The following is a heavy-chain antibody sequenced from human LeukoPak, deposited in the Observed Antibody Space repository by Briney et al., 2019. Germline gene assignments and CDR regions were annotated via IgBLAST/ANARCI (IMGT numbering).Heavy chain of an antibody. CDR2: ISSGSTII. CDR1: GFTFGSYS. D-gene: IGHD3-10*01. Sequence: SGGSLRLSCAASGFTFGSYSMNWVRQAPGKGLEWVSYISSGSTIIYYADSVRGRFTMSRDNAKNSLYLQMNSLRAEDTAVYYCARCFPGFTNDAFDIWGQGTMVAVSS. CDR3: ARCFPGFTNDAFDI. J-gene: IGHJ3*02. V-gene: IGHV3-48*04.